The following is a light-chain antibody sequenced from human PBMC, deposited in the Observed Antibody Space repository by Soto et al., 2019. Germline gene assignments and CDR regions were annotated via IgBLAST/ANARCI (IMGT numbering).Light chain of an antibody. V-gene: IGLV1-40*01. Sequence: QPVLTQPPSVPGAPGQRVTISCTGSSSNIGAGYDVHWYQQLPGAAPKLLIHANSHRPSGVPDRFSGSRSGTSASLAITGLQGEDEADYFCQTYDSSLSGSLFGGGTKLTVL. CDR2: ANS. J-gene: IGLJ3*02. CDR1: SSNIGAGYD. CDR3: QTYDSSLSGSL.